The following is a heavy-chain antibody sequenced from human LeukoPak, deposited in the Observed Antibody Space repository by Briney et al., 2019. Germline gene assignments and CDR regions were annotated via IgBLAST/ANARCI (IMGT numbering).Heavy chain of an antibody. D-gene: IGHD3-10*01. CDR2: IKQDGSEK. J-gene: IGHJ6*02. V-gene: IGHV3-7*01. CDR1: GFTFSSYG. Sequence: GGSLRLSCAASGFTFSSYGMHWVRQAAGKGLEWVANIKQDGSEKYYVDSVKGRFTISRDNAKNSLYLQMNSLRAEDTAVYYCARTLRPGSSYGYYYGMDVWGQGTTVTVSS. CDR3: ARTLRPGSSYGYYYGMDV.